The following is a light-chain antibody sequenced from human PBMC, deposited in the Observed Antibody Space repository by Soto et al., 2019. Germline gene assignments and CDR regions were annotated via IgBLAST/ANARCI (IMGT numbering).Light chain of an antibody. Sequence: ALTQSPGTLSSSPGERATLSCRASQAVSSNYLAWYQQKPGQAPRLLISGASSRATGIPDRFSGSGSGTVFTLTINILEPDDFAVYYCHQYGNSPQTFGQGTKVDIK. CDR3: HQYGNSPQT. CDR2: GAS. J-gene: IGKJ1*01. CDR1: QAVSSNY. V-gene: IGKV3-20*01.